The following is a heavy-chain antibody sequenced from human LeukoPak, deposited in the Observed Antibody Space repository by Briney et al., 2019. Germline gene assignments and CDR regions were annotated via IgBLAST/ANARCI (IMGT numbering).Heavy chain of an antibody. D-gene: IGHD3-16*01. V-gene: IGHV1-46*01. CDR3: ASGMQLRVGELFLDTRYDGFDL. Sequence: GASVKVSCKASGYTLTSHYMHWVRQAPGQGLEWMGLISPRGGATIYGQKFQGRVTMTSDTSTNTVYMKLSSLRPADTAVYYCASGMQLRVGELFLDTRYDGFDLWGQGTMVTVSS. CDR2: ISPRGGAT. CDR1: GYTLTSHY. J-gene: IGHJ3*01.